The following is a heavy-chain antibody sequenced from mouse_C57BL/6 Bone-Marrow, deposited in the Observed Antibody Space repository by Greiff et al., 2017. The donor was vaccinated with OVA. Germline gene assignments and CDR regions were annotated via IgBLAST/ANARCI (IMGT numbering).Heavy chain of an antibody. V-gene: IGHV1-19*01. CDR1: GYTFTDYY. D-gene: IGHD1-1*01. CDR2: INPYNGGT. J-gene: IGHJ4*01. CDR3: ASGIYYGSKKDYYAMDY. Sequence: VQLKESGPVLVKPGASVKMSCKASGYTFTDYYMNWVKQSHGKSLEWIGVINPYNGGTSYNQKFKGKATLTVDKSSSTAYMELNSLTSEDSAVYYCASGIYYGSKKDYYAMDYWGQGTSVTVSS.